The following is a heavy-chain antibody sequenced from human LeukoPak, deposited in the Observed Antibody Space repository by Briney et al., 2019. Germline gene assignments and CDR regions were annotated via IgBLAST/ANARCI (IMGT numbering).Heavy chain of an antibody. J-gene: IGHJ3*02. V-gene: IGHV2-5*01. CDR3: AHRRSYTSSSVAFDI. Sequence: ESGPTLVNPTQTLTLTCTFSGFSLSTSGVSVGWIRQPPGKALEWLALIFWNDDKSYIPSLKSRLTITKDTSKNQVVLTMTNMDPEDTATYYCAHRRSYTSSSVAFDIWGQGTMVTVSS. CDR1: GFSLSTSGVS. CDR2: IFWNDDK. D-gene: IGHD6-6*01.